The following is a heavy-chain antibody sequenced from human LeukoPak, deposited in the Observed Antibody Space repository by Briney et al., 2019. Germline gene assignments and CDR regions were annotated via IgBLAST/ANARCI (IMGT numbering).Heavy chain of an antibody. D-gene: IGHD3-3*01. CDR1: GFTFSSYS. V-gene: IGHV3-21*01. CDR2: ISSSSSYI. Sequence: GGSLRLSCAASGFTFSSYSMNWVRQAPGKGLEWVSSISSSSSYIYYADSVKGRFTISRDNAKNSLYLQMNSLRAEDTAVYYCARVDFWSGYYRVLATDYWGQGTLVTVSS. J-gene: IGHJ4*02. CDR3: ARVDFWSGYYRVLATDY.